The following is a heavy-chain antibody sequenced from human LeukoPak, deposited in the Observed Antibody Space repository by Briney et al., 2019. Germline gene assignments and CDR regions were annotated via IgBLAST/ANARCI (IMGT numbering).Heavy chain of an antibody. CDR2: IYYSGST. V-gene: IGHV4-39*07. D-gene: IGHD6-13*01. Sequence: WVRQAPGKGLEWIGSIYYSGSTYYNPSLKSRVTISVDTSKNQFSLKLSSVTAADTAVYYCARKAAYRNNSSWYVWFDPWGQGTLVTVSS. J-gene: IGHJ5*02. CDR3: ARKAAYRNNSSWYVWFDP.